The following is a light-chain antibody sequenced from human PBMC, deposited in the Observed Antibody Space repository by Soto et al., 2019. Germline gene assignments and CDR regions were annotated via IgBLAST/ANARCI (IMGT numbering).Light chain of an antibody. V-gene: IGKV3-20*01. CDR2: AAS. J-gene: IGKJ5*01. Sequence: EIVLTQSPGIVSLSPGDRAALSCRASENVRSSYISWYQQRPGLAPRLLIFAASSRATGIPERFNGSGSGTDFTLTISRLETEDVAVYYCQQYNNWPLFGQGTRLEIK. CDR3: QQYNNWPL. CDR1: ENVRSSY.